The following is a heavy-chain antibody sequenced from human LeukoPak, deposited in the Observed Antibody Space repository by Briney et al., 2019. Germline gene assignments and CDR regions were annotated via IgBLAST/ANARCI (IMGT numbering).Heavy chain of an antibody. V-gene: IGHV1-8*01. CDR3: GAWFGEYNAFDI. CDR1: GYTFTSYD. CDR2: MNPNSGNT. D-gene: IGHD3-10*01. Sequence: EASVKVSCKASGYTFTSYDINWVRQATGQGLEWMGWMNPNSGNTGYAQKFQGRVTMTRNTSISTAYMELSSLRSEDTAVYYCGAWFGEYNAFDIWGQGTMVTVSS. J-gene: IGHJ3*02.